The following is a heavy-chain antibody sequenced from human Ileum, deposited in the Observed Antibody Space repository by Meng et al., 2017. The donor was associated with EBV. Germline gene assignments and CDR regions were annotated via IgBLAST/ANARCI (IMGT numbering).Heavy chain of an antibody. V-gene: IGHV4-61*01. CDR2: IHYTGSS. J-gene: IGHJ4*02. CDR3: ARVRGGYNVIDY. D-gene: IGHD5-24*01. CDR1: GGFVSSGSYS. Sequence: GQLQVAGPGLVKPSEPLSLTCTVSGGFVSSGSYSWSWIRQPPGKGLEWIGYIHYTGSSNYNPSLKSRVTISVDTSKNQFSLRLSSVTAADTAVYYCARVRGGYNVIDYWGQGTLVTVSS.